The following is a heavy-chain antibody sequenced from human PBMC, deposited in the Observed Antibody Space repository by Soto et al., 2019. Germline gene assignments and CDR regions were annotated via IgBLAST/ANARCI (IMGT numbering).Heavy chain of an antibody. CDR2: IKEDGSEK. Sequence: EVQVVESGGGLVQPGGSLRLSCAGSGFTFGRHWMTWVRQAPGKGLEWVANIKEDGSEKYYVDSVKGRFTISRDNAKNSVYPQMNDMRADDTALYYGARDKYGDNGKVLDHWGQGTLVTVFS. CDR3: ARDKYGDNGKVLDH. V-gene: IGHV3-7*01. CDR1: GFTFGRHW. J-gene: IGHJ5*02. D-gene: IGHD4-17*01.